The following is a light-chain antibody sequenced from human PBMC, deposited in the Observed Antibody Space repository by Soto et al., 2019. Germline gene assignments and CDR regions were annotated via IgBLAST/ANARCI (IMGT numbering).Light chain of an antibody. V-gene: IGKV1-39*01. CDR2: AAS. J-gene: IGKJ5*01. CDR3: QQLDDSVT. CDR1: QTIMTY. Sequence: DFQMTQSPSSLSASVGDEVTITCRASQTIMTYLNWYQLKPGKXPXXLIYAASSLQSGVPSRLSGSGSGTDFTLTISRLEPEDYAVDDCQQLDDSVTFGQGTRLEIK.